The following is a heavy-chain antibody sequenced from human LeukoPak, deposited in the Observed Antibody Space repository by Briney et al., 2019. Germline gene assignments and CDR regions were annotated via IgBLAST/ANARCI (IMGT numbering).Heavy chain of an antibody. V-gene: IGHV3-23*01. CDR3: AKGGLSSSWYGYYFDY. Sequence: GGSLRLSCAVSGFTFSRYAMSWVRQAPGKGVEWVSDISGSGGSTYYADSVKGRFTISRDNSKNTLYLQMNSLRAEDTAVYYCAKGGLSSSWYGYYFDYWGQGTLVTVSS. D-gene: IGHD6-13*01. CDR1: GFTFSRYA. J-gene: IGHJ4*02. CDR2: ISGSGGST.